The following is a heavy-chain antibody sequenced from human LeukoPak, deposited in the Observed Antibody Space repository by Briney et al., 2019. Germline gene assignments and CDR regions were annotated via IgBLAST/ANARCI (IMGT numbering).Heavy chain of an antibody. V-gene: IGHV1-2*02. J-gene: IGHJ5*02. D-gene: IGHD2-15*01. CDR3: ARDTSIVVVVAAKFWFDP. Sequence: ASVKVSCKASGYTFTGYYMHWVRQAPGQGLEWMGWISPNSGGTNYAQKFQGRVTMTRDTSISTAYMELSRLRSDDTAVYYCARDTSIVVVVAAKFWFDPWGQGTLVTVSS. CDR2: ISPNSGGT. CDR1: GYTFTGYY.